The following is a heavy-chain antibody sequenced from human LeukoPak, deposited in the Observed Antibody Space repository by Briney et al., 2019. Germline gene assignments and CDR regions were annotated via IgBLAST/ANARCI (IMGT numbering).Heavy chain of an antibody. CDR2: INPNSGDT. V-gene: IGHV1-2*06. Sequence: ASVKVSCKASGYTFTAYYMHWVRQAPGQGLEWMGRINPNSGDTNYAQKFQGRVTMTRDTSINTAYMELSRLRSDDTAVYYCARVAVAEFDYRGQGTLVTVSS. CDR3: ARVAVAEFDY. D-gene: IGHD6-19*01. J-gene: IGHJ4*02. CDR1: GYTFTAYY.